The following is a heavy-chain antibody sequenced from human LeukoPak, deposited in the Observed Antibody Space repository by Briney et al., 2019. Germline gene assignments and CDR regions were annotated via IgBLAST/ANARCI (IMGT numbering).Heavy chain of an antibody. J-gene: IGHJ4*02. CDR2: INDSGSP. CDR3: ARGPHPHWPLGQF. V-gene: IGHV4-34*01. Sequence: SETLSLTCEVNGGSFDDYHWTWIRQSPGKGLEWIGEINDSGSPLYSPSLRSRLTISVDTSKNQFSMTLTSVTVADTAVYYCARGPHPHWPLGQFWGQGSRVTVSS. CDR1: GGSFDDYH. D-gene: IGHD3-16*01.